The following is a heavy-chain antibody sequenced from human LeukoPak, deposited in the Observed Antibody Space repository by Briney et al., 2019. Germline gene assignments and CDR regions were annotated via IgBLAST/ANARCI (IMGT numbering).Heavy chain of an antibody. CDR1: GGSISSGSYY. Sequence: SETLSLTCTVSGGSISSGSYYWSWIRQPAGKGLEWIGRIYTSGSTNYNPSLKSRVTISVDTSKNQFSLKLSSVTAADTAVYYCARDYGDYYFDYWGQGTLVTVSS. CDR2: IYTSGST. J-gene: IGHJ4*02. V-gene: IGHV4-61*02. CDR3: ARDYGDYYFDY. D-gene: IGHD4-17*01.